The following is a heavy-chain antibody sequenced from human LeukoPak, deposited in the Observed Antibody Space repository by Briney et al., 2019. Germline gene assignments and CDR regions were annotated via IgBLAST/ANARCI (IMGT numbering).Heavy chain of an antibody. Sequence: GGSLRLSCAASGFTFSSYDMSWVRQAPGKGLEWVSSISTFRSSIYYADSVRGRFTISRDNAKNSLYLQMNSLRAEDTALYYCARDPPIAAAGTEDYWGQGTPVTVSS. V-gene: IGHV3-21*04. D-gene: IGHD6-13*01. CDR2: ISTFRSSI. CDR1: GFTFSSYD. J-gene: IGHJ4*02. CDR3: ARDPPIAAAGTEDY.